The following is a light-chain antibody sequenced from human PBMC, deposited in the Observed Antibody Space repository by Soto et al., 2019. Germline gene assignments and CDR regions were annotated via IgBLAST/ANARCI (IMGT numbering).Light chain of an antibody. CDR2: GAS. CDR3: QQYNNWWT. CDR1: QGVSSK. Sequence: EIVLTQSPATLSLSPGERATLSCRASQGVSSKLAWYQQKPGRAPRLLIYGASTRATGIPARFSGSGSGTEFTLTISSLQSEDFAVYYCQQYNNWWTFGQGTKVDI. J-gene: IGKJ1*01. V-gene: IGKV3-15*01.